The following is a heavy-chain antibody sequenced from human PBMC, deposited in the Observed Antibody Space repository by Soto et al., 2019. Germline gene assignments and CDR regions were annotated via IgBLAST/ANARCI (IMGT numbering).Heavy chain of an antibody. J-gene: IGHJ5*02. CDR3: ARVLGSGLNWLDP. CDR1: GFTFRSFG. Sequence: GESLKISCAASGFTFRSFGMNWVRQAPGKGLEWVSSISSHSDYIYYADSVKGRFSISRDNAKNSVSLQMNSLRAEDTAVYYCARVLGSGLNWLDPWGQGTLVTVSS. D-gene: IGHD3-10*01. CDR2: ISSHSDYI. V-gene: IGHV3-21*06.